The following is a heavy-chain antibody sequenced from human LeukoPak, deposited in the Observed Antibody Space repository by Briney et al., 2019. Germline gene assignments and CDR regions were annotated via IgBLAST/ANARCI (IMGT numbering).Heavy chain of an antibody. CDR1: GFSFSSYA. D-gene: IGHD3-22*01. J-gene: IGHJ4*02. V-gene: IGHV3-23*01. CDR3: AKSYDSSGYYQFDY. CDR2: LSGSGGTI. Sequence: GFLRLSCVASGFSFSSYAMNWVRQAPGKGLQWVSALSGSGGTIYYADSVKGRFTISRDNSKNTVYLQMNSLRDEDTAIYYCAKSYDSSGYYQFDYWGQGTLVTVSS.